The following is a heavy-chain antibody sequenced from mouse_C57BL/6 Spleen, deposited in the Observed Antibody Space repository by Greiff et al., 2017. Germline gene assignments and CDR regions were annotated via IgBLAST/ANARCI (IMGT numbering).Heavy chain of an antibody. V-gene: IGHV1-52*01. Sequence: QVQLQQPGAELVRPGSSVKLSCKASGYTFTSYWMHWVKQRPIQGLEWIGNINPSDSETHYNQKFKDKATLTVDKSSSTAYMQLSSLTSEDSAVYYCARAEVVARYAMDYWGQGTSVTVSS. CDR3: ARAEVVARYAMDY. D-gene: IGHD1-1*01. CDR2: INPSDSET. CDR1: GYTFTSYW. J-gene: IGHJ4*01.